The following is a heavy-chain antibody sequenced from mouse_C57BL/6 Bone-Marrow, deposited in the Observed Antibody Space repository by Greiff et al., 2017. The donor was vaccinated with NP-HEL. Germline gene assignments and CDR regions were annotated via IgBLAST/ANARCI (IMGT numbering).Heavy chain of an antibody. CDR2: ISSGSSTI. Sequence: DVKLVESGGGLVKPGGSLKLSCAASGFTFSDYGMHWVRQAPEKGLEWVAYISSGSSTIYYADTVKGRFTISRDNAKNTLFLQMTSLRSEDTAMYYCARGGWDKDAMDYWGQGTSVTVSS. CDR3: ARGGWDKDAMDY. CDR1: GFTFSDYG. V-gene: IGHV5-17*01. J-gene: IGHJ4*01. D-gene: IGHD3-3*01.